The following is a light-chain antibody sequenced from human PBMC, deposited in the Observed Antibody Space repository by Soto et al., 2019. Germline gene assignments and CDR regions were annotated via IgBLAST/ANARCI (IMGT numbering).Light chain of an antibody. J-gene: IGLJ1*01. Sequence: QSVLTQPPSASGSPGQSVAISCTGTSSDVGGYNYVSWYQQHPGKAPKLMISEVTNRPSGVSDRFSGSKSGNTASLTISGLQAEDEADYYCSSFTSRFTFVFGTGTKV. CDR2: EVT. V-gene: IGLV2-8*01. CDR3: SSFTSRFTFV. CDR1: SSDVGGYNY.